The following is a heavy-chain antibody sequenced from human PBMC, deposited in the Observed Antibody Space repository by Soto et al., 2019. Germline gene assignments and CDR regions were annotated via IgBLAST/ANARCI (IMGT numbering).Heavy chain of an antibody. D-gene: IGHD3-16*01. J-gene: IGHJ6*02. CDR1: GFTFSSYA. CDR2: ISYDGSNK. CDR3: ARDQGGNTLYHYGIDV. Sequence: QVQLVESGGGVVQPGRSLRLSCAASGFTFSSYAMHWVRQAPGKGLEWVAIISYDGSNKYYADSVKGRFTISRDNSKNTLYLPMNSLRAEDTAVYYCARDQGGNTLYHYGIDVWGQGTTVTVSS. V-gene: IGHV3-30-3*01.